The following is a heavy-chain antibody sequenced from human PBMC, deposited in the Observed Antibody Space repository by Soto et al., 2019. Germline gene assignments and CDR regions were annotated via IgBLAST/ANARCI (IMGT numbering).Heavy chain of an antibody. V-gene: IGHV4-30-2*01. CDR1: GDSISSGGYS. D-gene: IGHD3-22*01. CDR3: ARNCIDSSGYPHWFDP. J-gene: IGHJ5*02. Sequence: PSETLSLTCAVSGDSISSGGYSWSWIRQPPGKGLEWIGYIYHSGSTYYNPSLKSRVTISVDRSKNQFSLKLSFVTAADTAVYYCARNCIDSSGYPHWFDPWGQGTLVTVSS. CDR2: IYHSGST.